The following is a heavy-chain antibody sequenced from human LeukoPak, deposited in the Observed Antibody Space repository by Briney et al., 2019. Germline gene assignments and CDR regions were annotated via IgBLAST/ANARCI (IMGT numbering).Heavy chain of an antibody. D-gene: IGHD3-9*01. CDR1: GGSISSGPYY. V-gene: IGHV4-39*07. Sequence: PSKTLSLTCTVSGGSISSGPYYWGWVRQPPGKGLEWIGEIYHSGSTNYNPSLKSRVTISVDKSKNQFSLKLSSVTAADTAVYYCARIILTDHGRGAFDIWGQGTMVTVSS. J-gene: IGHJ3*02. CDR2: IYHSGST. CDR3: ARIILTDHGRGAFDI.